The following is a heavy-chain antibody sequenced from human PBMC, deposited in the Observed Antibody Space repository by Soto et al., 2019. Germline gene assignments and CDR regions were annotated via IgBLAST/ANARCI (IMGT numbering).Heavy chain of an antibody. J-gene: IGHJ3*02. CDR1: GFTFSSYA. Sequence: GGSLRLSCAASGFTFSSYAMSWVRQAPGKGLEWVSAISGSGGSTYYADSVKGRFTISRDNSKNTLYLQMNSLRAEDTAVYYCAKAPIVVVVAALLGSAFDIWGQGTMVTVS. D-gene: IGHD2-15*01. CDR2: ISGSGGST. V-gene: IGHV3-23*01. CDR3: AKAPIVVVVAALLGSAFDI.